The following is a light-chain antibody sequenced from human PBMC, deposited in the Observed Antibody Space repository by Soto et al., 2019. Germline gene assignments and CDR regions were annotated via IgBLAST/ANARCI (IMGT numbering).Light chain of an antibody. CDR3: QQRNNWPPSIT. CDR1: QSVSGH. Sequence: EIVLTQSPATLSLSPGERATLSCRASQSVSGHLAWYQQKPGQAPRLLIYDASDRATGIPARFSGSGSETDFTLTISSLEPDDFAVYYCQQRNNWPPSITFGQGTRLEIK. CDR2: DAS. V-gene: IGKV3-11*01. J-gene: IGKJ5*01.